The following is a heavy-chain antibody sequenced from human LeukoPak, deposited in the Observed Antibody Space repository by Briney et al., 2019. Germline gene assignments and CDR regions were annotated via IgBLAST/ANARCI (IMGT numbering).Heavy chain of an antibody. CDR2: IYYSGST. CDR3: AGGKQETGLDV. J-gene: IGHJ6*04. CDR1: GGSLSSVDYY. D-gene: IGHD6-13*01. Sequence: SETLSLTCTVSGGSLSSVDYYWSWFRQPPGKGLEWIGYIYYSGSTYYNPSLRSRVTISVDTSKNQFSLKLSSVTAADTAVYYGAGGKQETGLDVWGEGTTDTVSS. V-gene: IGHV4-30-4*01.